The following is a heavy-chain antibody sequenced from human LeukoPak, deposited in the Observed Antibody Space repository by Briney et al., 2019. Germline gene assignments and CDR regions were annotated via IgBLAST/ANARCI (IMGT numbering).Heavy chain of an antibody. D-gene: IGHD3-3*01. CDR2: ITWKSHRT. CDR1: GFTFDDDT. J-gene: IGHJ4*02. Sequence: GGSLRLSCAASGFTFDDDTMHWVRQTPGRGLEWVSFITWKSHRTHYADSVKGRFTVSRDNSKDSLYLQMNSLRTEDAGLYHCASEVGYRSLGYLGQGTLVTVSS. V-gene: IGHV3-43*01. CDR3: ASEVGYRSLGY.